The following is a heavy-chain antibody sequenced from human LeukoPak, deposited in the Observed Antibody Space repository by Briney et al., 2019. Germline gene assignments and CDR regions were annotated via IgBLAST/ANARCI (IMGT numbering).Heavy chain of an antibody. D-gene: IGHD2-2*01. CDR2: VSGADGTT. J-gene: IGHJ6*03. Sequence: AGGSLRLSCAASGFSFSAYGMSWVRKSPRKGLEWVSGVSGADGTTYYADSVKGRFTISRDNSKSTLYLQMNNLRAEDTAVYYCAKHWSYCSTTSCFFNYYYYYMDVWGKGTTVTLSS. V-gene: IGHV3-23*01. CDR3: AKHWSYCSTTSCFFNYYYYYMDV. CDR1: GFSFSAYG.